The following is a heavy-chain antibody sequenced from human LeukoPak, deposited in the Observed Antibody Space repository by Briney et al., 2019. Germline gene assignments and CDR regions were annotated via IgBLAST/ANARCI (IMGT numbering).Heavy chain of an antibody. CDR2: IYYSGNT. CDR1: GDSLSSYY. J-gene: IGHJ4*02. V-gene: IGHV4-59*01. Sequence: SETLSLTCTISGDSLSSYYWSWIRQPPGKGLEWIGYIYYSGNTNYNPSLKSRVTISVDTSKNQFSLKLSSVTAADTAVYYCARLNSGGVDYWGQGTLVTVSS. CDR3: ARLNSGGVDY. D-gene: IGHD3-10*01.